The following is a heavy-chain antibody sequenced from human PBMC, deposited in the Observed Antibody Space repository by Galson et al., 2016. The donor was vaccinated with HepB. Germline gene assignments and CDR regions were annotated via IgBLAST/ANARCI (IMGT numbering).Heavy chain of an antibody. D-gene: IGHD3-9*01. CDR2: IYYSGST. CDR1: GGSMSTYY. CDR3: ARSALDYDISAGYYRPLAMDV. Sequence: LSLTCTVSGGSMSTYYWSWIRQPPGKGLEWIGYIYYSGSTNCNPSLKSRVTISVYTSKNQFSLKLSSVTAADTAVYFCARSALDYDISAGYYRPLAMDVWGQGTTVTVS. V-gene: IGHV4-59*01. J-gene: IGHJ6*02.